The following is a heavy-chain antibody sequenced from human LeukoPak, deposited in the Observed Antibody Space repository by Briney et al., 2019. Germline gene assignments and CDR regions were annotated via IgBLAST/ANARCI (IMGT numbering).Heavy chain of an antibody. CDR3: ARDEYGGPFDY. CDR1: GGSINNYY. D-gene: IGHD4/OR15-4a*01. Sequence: SETLSLTCTVSGGSINNYYWNWIRQPPGKGLEWIGYMSYSGNTYYNPSLKSRVTISVDMSKKQFYLQMSSVTAADTAVYYCARDEYGGPFDYWGQGALVTVSS. J-gene: IGHJ4*02. V-gene: IGHV4-59*01. CDR2: MSYSGNT.